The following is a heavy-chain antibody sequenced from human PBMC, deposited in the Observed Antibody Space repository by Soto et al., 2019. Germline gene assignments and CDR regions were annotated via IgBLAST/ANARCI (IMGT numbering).Heavy chain of an antibody. CDR2: IRSKANNYAT. CDR3: TYFEAAAGIDY. D-gene: IGHD3-9*01. V-gene: IGHV3-73*02. Sequence: EVQLVESGGGLVQPGGSLKLSCAASGFTFSGSAMHWVRQASGKGLEWVGRIRSKANNYATAYAASVKGRFTTSRDDSKNTAYPKMSTLKLEDTAAYYCTYFEAAAGIDYWGQGTLVTVSS. J-gene: IGHJ4*02. CDR1: GFTFSGSA.